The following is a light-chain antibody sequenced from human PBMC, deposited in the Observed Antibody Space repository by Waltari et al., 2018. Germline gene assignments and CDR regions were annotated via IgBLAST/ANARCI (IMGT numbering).Light chain of an antibody. CDR3: SSYTSSSTRV. CDR2: DVA. Sequence: QSALTQPASVSGSPGQSISIPCTGTSSDVGGYNLVSWYQQHPGKAPQLMIYDVANRPSGVSTRFSGSKSGNTASLTISGLQAEDEADYYCSSYTSSSTRVFGTGTKVTVL. V-gene: IGLV2-14*03. CDR1: SSDVGGYNL. J-gene: IGLJ1*01.